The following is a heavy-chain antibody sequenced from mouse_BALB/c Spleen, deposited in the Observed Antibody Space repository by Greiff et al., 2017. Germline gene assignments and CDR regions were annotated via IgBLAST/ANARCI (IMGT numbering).Heavy chain of an antibody. Sequence: EVHLVESGGGLVQPGGSRKLSCAASGFTFSSFGMHWVRQAPEKGLEWVAYISSGSSTIYYADTVKGRFTISRDNPKNTLFLQMTSLRSEDTAMYYCARRGGSYAMDDWGQGTSVTVSS. J-gene: IGHJ4*01. CDR2: ISSGSSTI. CDR3: ARRGGSYAMDD. CDR1: GFTFSSFG. V-gene: IGHV5-17*02. D-gene: IGHD1-2*01.